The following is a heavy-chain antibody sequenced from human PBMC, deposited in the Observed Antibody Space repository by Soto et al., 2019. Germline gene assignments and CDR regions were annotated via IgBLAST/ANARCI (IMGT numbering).Heavy chain of an antibody. J-gene: IGHJ1*01. D-gene: IGHD1-20*01. CDR3: VRGKDQYNTIPYSYCEQ. Sequence: WGSLRLSCAASGFTCSRYWMHWVRQAPGEGLMWVSRINSDGSMTSYADSVKGRFTISRDNAKNTVYLHMNSLRAEDTARYYCVRGKDQYNTIPYSYCEQWGERNMVTFSS. V-gene: IGHV3-74*01. CDR2: INSDGSMT. CDR1: GFTCSRYW.